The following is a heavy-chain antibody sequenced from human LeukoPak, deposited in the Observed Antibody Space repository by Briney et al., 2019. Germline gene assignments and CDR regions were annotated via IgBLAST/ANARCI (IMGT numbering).Heavy chain of an antibody. CDR3: ARSYCSSTSCYWGRTNYFDY. CDR2: INAGNGNT. D-gene: IGHD2-2*01. CDR1: GYTFTSYA. J-gene: IGHJ4*02. V-gene: IGHV1-3*01. Sequence: ASVKVSCKASGYTFTSYAMHWVRQAPGQRLEWMGWINAGNGNTKYSQKFQGRVTITRDTSASTAYMELSSLRSEDTAVYYCARSYCSSTSCYWGRTNYFDYWGQGTLVTVSS.